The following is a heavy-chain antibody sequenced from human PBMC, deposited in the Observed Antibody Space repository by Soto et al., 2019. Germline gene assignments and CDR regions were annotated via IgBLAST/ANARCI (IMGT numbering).Heavy chain of an antibody. CDR1: GFSLTTSAVG. CDR2: LYWDDDN. V-gene: IGHV2-5*02. J-gene: IGHJ4*02. D-gene: IGHD6-19*01. Sequence: QITLKEFGPTLVKPTQTLTLTCTFSGFSLTTSAVGVGWIRQPPGKALEWLALLYWDDDNQYSPSLRNRLTLTKDTSKNPVVLTMTNMDPVDTATYYCAHGSGWLFDYWGQGTLVTVSS. CDR3: AHGSGWLFDY.